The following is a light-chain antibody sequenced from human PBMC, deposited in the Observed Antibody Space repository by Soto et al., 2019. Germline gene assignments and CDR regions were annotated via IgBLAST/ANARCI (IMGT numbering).Light chain of an antibody. V-gene: IGLV2-14*01. CDR1: SSDVGGYNY. CDR2: EVS. J-gene: IGLJ2*01. Sequence: QSVLTQPVSVSGSPGQSITISCTGTSSDVGGYNYVSWYQQHPGKAPKLMIYEVSNRPSGVSNRFSGSKSGNTASLTISGLQAEDEADYYCSSYTSSSTLFGGGTKVTVL. CDR3: SSYTSSSTL.